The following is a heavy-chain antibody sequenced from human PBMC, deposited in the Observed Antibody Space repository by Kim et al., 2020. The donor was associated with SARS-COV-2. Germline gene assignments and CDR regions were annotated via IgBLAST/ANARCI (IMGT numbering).Heavy chain of an antibody. J-gene: IGHJ4*02. Sequence: ASVKVSCKASGYTFTSYDINWVRQATGQGLEWMGWMNPNSGNTGYAQKFQGRVTMTRNTPISTAYMELSSLRSEDTAVYYCARGGRKYCSGGSCSPIWGLVDYWGQGTLVTVSS. CDR1: GYTFTSYD. V-gene: IGHV1-8*01. CDR3: ARGGRKYCSGGSCSPIWGLVDY. CDR2: MNPNSGNT. D-gene: IGHD2-15*01.